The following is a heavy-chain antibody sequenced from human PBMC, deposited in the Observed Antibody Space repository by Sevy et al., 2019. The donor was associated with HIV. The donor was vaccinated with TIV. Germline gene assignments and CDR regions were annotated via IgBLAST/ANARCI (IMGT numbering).Heavy chain of an antibody. CDR2: MSYSGST. D-gene: IGHD5-18*01. V-gene: IGHV4-39*01. J-gene: IGHJ4*02. CDR3: AKAYTYGPNPALGY. CDR1: CGPISSSSFY. Sequence: SETLSLTCTVSCGPISSSSFYWGWIRQPPGKGLEWLGSMSYSGSTYYNPSLKSRLTISVDTSKNQFSLKLSSVTAADTAVYYCAKAYTYGPNPALGYWGQGTLVTVSS.